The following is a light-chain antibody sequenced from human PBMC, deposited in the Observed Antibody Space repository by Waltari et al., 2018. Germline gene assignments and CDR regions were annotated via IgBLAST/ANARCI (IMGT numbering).Light chain of an antibody. Sequence: QSALTQPRSVSGSPGQSVTISCTGTSSDFGGYNYVSWYQQHPGKAPKLMIYVVTKRPSGVPDRFSGSKSGNTASLTISGLQAEDEADYYCCSYAGSYVFGTGTKVTVL. CDR2: VVT. CDR3: CSYAGSYV. J-gene: IGLJ1*01. CDR1: SSDFGGYNY. V-gene: IGLV2-11*01.